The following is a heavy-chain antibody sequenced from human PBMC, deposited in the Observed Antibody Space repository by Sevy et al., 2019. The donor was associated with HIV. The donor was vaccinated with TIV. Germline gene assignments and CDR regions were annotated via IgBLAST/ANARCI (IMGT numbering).Heavy chain of an antibody. J-gene: IGHJ6*02. CDR3: ARERLRRTIFGDYYYGMDV. CDR2: IWYDGSNK. V-gene: IGHV3-33*01. Sequence: GGSLRLSCAASEFTFNNYGMHWVRQAPGKGLEWVAVIWYDGSNKDYADSVKGRFTISRDNSKNTLYLQMNSLRAEDTAFYYCARERLRRTIFGDYYYGMDVWGQGTTVTVSS. D-gene: IGHD6-25*01. CDR1: EFTFNNYG.